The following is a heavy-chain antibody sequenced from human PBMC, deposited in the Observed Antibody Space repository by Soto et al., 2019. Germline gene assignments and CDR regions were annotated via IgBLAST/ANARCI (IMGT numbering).Heavy chain of an antibody. D-gene: IGHD5-12*01. CDR3: ARDRWRDGYNYGPDY. CDR1: GYTFTSYG. Sequence: ASVKVSCKASGYTFTSYGISWVRQAPGQGLEWMGWISAYNGNTNYEQKFQGRVTMTTDTSTSTAYMELRSLRSDDTAVYYCARDRWRDGYNYGPDYWGQGTLVTVS. V-gene: IGHV1-18*01. CDR2: ISAYNGNT. J-gene: IGHJ4*02.